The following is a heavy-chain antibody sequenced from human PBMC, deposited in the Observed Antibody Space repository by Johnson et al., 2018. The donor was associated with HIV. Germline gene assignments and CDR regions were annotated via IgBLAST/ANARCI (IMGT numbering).Heavy chain of an antibody. CDR3: ARGTGTDDAFDI. D-gene: IGHD1-1*01. CDR2: IYSGGST. Sequence: ELQLVESGVGLIQPGGSLRLSCSASGFTASSNYMSWVRQAPGKGLEWVSVIYSGGSTYYADSVKGRFTISRDNSKNTLYLQMNSLRAEDTAVYYCARGTGTDDAFDIWGQGTMVTVSS. CDR1: GFTASSNY. V-gene: IGHV3-53*01. J-gene: IGHJ3*02.